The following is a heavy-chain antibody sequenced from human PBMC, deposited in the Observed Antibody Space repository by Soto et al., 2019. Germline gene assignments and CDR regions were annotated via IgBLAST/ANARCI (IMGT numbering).Heavy chain of an antibody. V-gene: IGHV2-5*02. CDR2: VYWEDDK. CDR1: GFSLSTRLVV. J-gene: IGHJ1*01. D-gene: IGHD3-16*01. CDR3: ANSNNYYVYFRH. Sequence: QITLKXSXTXXVKPTQTLTLTCTFSGFSLSTRLVVVAWIRQPRGKALDWLALVYWEDDKPYRPSLKSRLAITEDPYENQHVLRMTTIDPVATATYHCANSNNYYVYFRHGGPGTPVTISP.